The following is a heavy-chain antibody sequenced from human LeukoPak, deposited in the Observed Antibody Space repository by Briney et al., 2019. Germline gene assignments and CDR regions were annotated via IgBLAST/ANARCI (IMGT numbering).Heavy chain of an antibody. CDR2: ISYDGSNK. Sequence: GRSLRLSCAASGFTFSSYGMHWVRQAPGKGLEWVAVISYDGSNKYYADSVKGRLTISRDNSKNTLYLQMNSLRAEDTAVYYCASRVGTAWIQLWLPLDYWGQGTLVTVSS. CDR1: GFTFSSYG. D-gene: IGHD5-18*01. J-gene: IGHJ4*02. V-gene: IGHV3-30*03. CDR3: ASRVGTAWIQLWLPLDY.